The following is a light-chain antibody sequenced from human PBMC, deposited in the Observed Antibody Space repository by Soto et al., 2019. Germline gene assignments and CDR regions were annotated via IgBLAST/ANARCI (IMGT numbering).Light chain of an antibody. CDR1: QSVSSN. V-gene: IGKV3D-15*01. J-gene: IGKJ3*01. Sequence: EIVMTQSPATLSVSPGERATLSCRASQSVSSNLAWYQQQPGQAPSLLIYGASTRATGIPARFSGSGSGTEFTLTISSLQSEDFAVYYCQQYNNWPFTFGPGTKVDIK. CDR3: QQYNNWPFT. CDR2: GAS.